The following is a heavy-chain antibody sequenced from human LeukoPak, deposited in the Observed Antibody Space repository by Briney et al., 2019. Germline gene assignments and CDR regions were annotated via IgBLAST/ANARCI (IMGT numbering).Heavy chain of an antibody. CDR3: ARDSVYGDYSSGYFDY. Sequence: GGSLRLSCAASGFTLSSYAMHWVRQAPGKGVEGVAVISYDGSNKYYADSVKGRFTISRDNSKNTLYLQMNSLRAEDTAVYYCARDSVYGDYSSGYFDYWGQGTLVTVSS. V-gene: IGHV3-30*01. CDR2: ISYDGSNK. D-gene: IGHD4-17*01. CDR1: GFTLSSYA. J-gene: IGHJ4*02.